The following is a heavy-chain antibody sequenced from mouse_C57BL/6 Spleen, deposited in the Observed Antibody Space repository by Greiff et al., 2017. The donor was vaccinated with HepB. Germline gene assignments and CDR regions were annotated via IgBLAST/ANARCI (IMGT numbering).Heavy chain of an antibody. CDR1: GFNIKDDY. CDR2: IDPENGDT. Sequence: EVQLQQSGAELVRPGASVKLSCTASGFNIKDDYMHWVKQRPEQGLEWIGWIDPENGDTEYASKFQGKATITADTSFNTAYLQLSSLTSEDTAVYYCTTLRNYGYWGQGTTLTVSS. D-gene: IGHD1-1*01. V-gene: IGHV14-4*01. CDR3: TTLRNYGY. J-gene: IGHJ2*01.